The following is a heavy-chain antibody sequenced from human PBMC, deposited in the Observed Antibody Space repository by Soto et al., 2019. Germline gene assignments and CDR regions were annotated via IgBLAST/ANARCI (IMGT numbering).Heavy chain of an antibody. Sequence: PSETLSLTCTVSGGSISSYYWSWIRQPPGKGLEWIGYIYHSGSTYYNPSLKSRVTISVDRSKNQFSLKLSSVTAADTAVYYCARGIVYYDSSGYYPLTDAFDIWGQGTMVTVSS. CDR1: GGSISSYY. J-gene: IGHJ3*02. CDR2: IYHSGST. D-gene: IGHD3-22*01. V-gene: IGHV4-59*12. CDR3: ARGIVYYDSSGYYPLTDAFDI.